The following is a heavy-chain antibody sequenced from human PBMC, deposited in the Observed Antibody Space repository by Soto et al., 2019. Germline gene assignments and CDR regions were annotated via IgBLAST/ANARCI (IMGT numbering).Heavy chain of an antibody. CDR3: TRATRTVVVSATTLNYYFDY. J-gene: IGHJ4*02. CDR1: GFTFGDYA. V-gene: IGHV3-49*03. CDR2: IRSKAYGGTT. Sequence: PGGSLRLSCTASGFTFGDYALSWFRQAPGKGLEWVGFIRSKAYGGTTEYAASVKGRFTISRDDSKTIASLQMNSLKTEDAAVYYCTRATRTVVVSATTLNYYFDYWGQGTLVTVSS. D-gene: IGHD2-15*01.